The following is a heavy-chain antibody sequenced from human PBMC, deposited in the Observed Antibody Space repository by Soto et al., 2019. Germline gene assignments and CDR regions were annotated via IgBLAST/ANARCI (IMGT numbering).Heavy chain of an antibody. Sequence: GGSLRLSCAASGFTFSTYSMNWVRQAPGKGLEWVSSISSSSSSIYYADSVKGRFTISRDNAKNSLYLQMNSLRAGDTAVYYCARDYYDSSGYFIFGYWGQGTLVTVSS. CDR3: ARDYYDSSGYFIFGY. CDR2: ISSSSSSI. J-gene: IGHJ4*02. D-gene: IGHD3-22*01. CDR1: GFTFSTYS. V-gene: IGHV3-21*01.